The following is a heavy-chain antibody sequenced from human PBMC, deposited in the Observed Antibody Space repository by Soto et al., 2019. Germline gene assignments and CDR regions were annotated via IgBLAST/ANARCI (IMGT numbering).Heavy chain of an antibody. V-gene: IGHV3-30*18. CDR1: GFTFSSYG. D-gene: IGHD1-26*01. Sequence: QVQLVQSGGGVVQPGRSLRLSCAGSGFTFSSYGIHWVPQAPGKGLGWVAFISYDGGNEKYTESVKDRFTISSDDSQNVAYLQMSSLRTEDTAMYYCAKDRYSGTYPTDFDYWGQGSLVTVSS. CDR2: ISYDGGNE. J-gene: IGHJ4*02. CDR3: AKDRYSGTYPTDFDY.